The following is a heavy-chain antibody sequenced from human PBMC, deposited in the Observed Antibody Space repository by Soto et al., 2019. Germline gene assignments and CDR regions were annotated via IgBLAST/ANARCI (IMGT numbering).Heavy chain of an antibody. CDR2: ILYDGSNK. D-gene: IGHD6-19*01. V-gene: IGHV3-30*18. CDR1: GFTFSSYG. Sequence: QVQLVESGGGVVQPGRSLRLSCAASGFTFSSYGMHWVRQAPGKGLEWVAVILYDGSNKYYADSVKGRFTISRDNSKNTLYLQINSLRAEDTAVYYCAKLPLAVAGPTADYWGQGTLVTVSS. J-gene: IGHJ4*02. CDR3: AKLPLAVAGPTADY.